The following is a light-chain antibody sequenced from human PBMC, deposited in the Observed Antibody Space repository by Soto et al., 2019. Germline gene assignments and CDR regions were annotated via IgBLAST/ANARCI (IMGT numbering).Light chain of an antibody. CDR2: DAS. J-gene: IGKJ1*01. CDR3: QQYNSYWGT. Sequence: DIQMTQSPSTLSASVGDRVTITCRASQSISNWLAWYQQKQGKAPKLLIYDASSLESGVPSRFSGSGSGTEFTLTISNLQPDDFATYYCQQYNSYWGTFGQGTKVEI. V-gene: IGKV1-5*01. CDR1: QSISNW.